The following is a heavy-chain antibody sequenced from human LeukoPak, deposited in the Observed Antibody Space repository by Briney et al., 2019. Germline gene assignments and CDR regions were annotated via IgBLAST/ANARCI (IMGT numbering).Heavy chain of an antibody. D-gene: IGHD5-18*01. Sequence: ASVKVSCKASGYTLTSYGIGWVRQAPGQGLEWMGWISAYNGNTNYAQKLQGRVTMTTDTSTSTAYMEVRSLRSDDTAVYYCARDHESWIQIWSRSRGMDVWGQGTTVTVSS. CDR1: GYTLTSYG. CDR2: ISAYNGNT. J-gene: IGHJ6*02. V-gene: IGHV1-18*01. CDR3: ARDHESWIQIWSRSRGMDV.